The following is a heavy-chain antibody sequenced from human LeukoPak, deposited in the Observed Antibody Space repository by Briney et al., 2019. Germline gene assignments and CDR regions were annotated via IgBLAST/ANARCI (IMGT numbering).Heavy chain of an antibody. Sequence: ASVTVSCKASGYSFTSYGISWGRQAPGQGLEWMGWITAYNDNTNYAQKLQGRVTMTTDTSTSTAYMELRSLRSDDTAVYYCARALLWFGEPSHIDYWGQGTLVTASS. V-gene: IGHV1-18*01. J-gene: IGHJ4*02. CDR1: GYSFTSYG. CDR2: ITAYNDNT. CDR3: ARALLWFGEPSHIDY. D-gene: IGHD3-10*01.